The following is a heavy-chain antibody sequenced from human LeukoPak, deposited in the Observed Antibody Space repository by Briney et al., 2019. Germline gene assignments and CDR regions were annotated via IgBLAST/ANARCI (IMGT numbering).Heavy chain of an antibody. Sequence: SETLSLTCTVSGGSISSSSYYWGWIRQPPGKGLEWIGSIYYSGSTYYNPSLKSRVTISVDTSKNQFSLKLSSVTAANTAGYYCARRFQYCSSTSCYPTHPFDYWGQGTLVTVSS. CDR2: IYYSGST. V-gene: IGHV4-39*01. CDR3: ARRFQYCSSTSCYPTHPFDY. CDR1: GGSISSSSYY. J-gene: IGHJ4*02. D-gene: IGHD2-2*01.